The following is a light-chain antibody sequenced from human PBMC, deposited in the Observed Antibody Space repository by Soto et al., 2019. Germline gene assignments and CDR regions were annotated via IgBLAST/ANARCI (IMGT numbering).Light chain of an antibody. J-gene: IGKJ2*01. Sequence: DIQMTQSPSSLSASVGDRVTITCRASQTISRSLNWYQQKPGKAPDLLIYAASNLQSGVLSRFSGSGSGSDFTLTISSLQPEDFATYYCQQSYSSPQMYTFGQGTRLEIK. CDR3: QQSYSSPQMYT. V-gene: IGKV1-39*01. CDR2: AAS. CDR1: QTISRS.